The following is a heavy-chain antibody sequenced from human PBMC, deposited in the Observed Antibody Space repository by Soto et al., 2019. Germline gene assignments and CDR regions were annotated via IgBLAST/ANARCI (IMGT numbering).Heavy chain of an antibody. V-gene: IGHV4-34*01. CDR1: GGSFSGYY. J-gene: IGHJ5*02. CDR3: ARGEAGTYYDFWSGSVNWFDP. CDR2: INHSGST. D-gene: IGHD3-3*01. Sequence: PSETLSLTCAVYGGSFSGYYWSWIRQPPGKGLEWIGEINHSGSTNYNPSLKSRVTISVDTSKNQFSLKLSSVTAADTAVYYCARGEAGTYYDFWSGSVNWFDPWGQGTLVTSPQ.